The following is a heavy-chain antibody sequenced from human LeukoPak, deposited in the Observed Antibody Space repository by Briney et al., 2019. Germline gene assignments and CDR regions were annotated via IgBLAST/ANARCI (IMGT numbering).Heavy chain of an antibody. CDR3: ARNGYNFDY. V-gene: IGHV3-48*03. D-gene: IGHD5-24*01. Sequence: QPGGSLRLSCAASGFIFSSYEMNWVRQAPGKGLEWVSYISSSGSTKNYADSVKGRFAISRDNAKKSLFLQMNSLRAEDTAVYYCARNGYNFDYWGQGTLVTVSS. J-gene: IGHJ4*02. CDR1: GFIFSSYE. CDR2: ISSSGSTK.